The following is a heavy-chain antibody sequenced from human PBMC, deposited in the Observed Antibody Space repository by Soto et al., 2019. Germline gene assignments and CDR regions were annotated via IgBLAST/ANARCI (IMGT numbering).Heavy chain of an antibody. CDR2: ISGNGRVT. CDR1: GLTFSHNA. V-gene: IGHV3-23*01. Sequence: EVQLLESGGGLVQPGGSLRLSCAASGLTFSHNAMSWVRQAPGKGLEWVSTISGNGRVTYYTDYVKGRFTISRDNSKNTVYMQMNSLRAEDTAVYYCANRGDDIKFFQHWGQGTLVTVSS. D-gene: IGHD2-21*02. J-gene: IGHJ1*01. CDR3: ANRGDDIKFFQH.